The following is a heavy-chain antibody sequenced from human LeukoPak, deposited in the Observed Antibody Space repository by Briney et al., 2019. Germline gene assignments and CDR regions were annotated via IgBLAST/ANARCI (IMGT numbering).Heavy chain of an antibody. CDR2: IYYTGSTSYT. CDR1: GASISSYY. V-gene: IGHV4-59*01. CDR3: ARDQSRAFDI. J-gene: IGHJ3*02. Sequence: SETLSLTCTVPGASISSYYWSWIRQPPGKGLEWLGYIYYTGSTSYTNYNPSLKSRVTISIDTSKSQLSLKLSSVTAADTAVYYCARDQSRAFDIWGQGTVVTVSS.